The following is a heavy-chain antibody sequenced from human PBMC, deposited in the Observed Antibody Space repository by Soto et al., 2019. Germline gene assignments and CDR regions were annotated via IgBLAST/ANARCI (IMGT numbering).Heavy chain of an antibody. CDR3: ARRLTYYYDSSGYTYYFDY. CDR2: IYYSGST. J-gene: IGHJ4*02. D-gene: IGHD3-22*01. V-gene: IGHV4-59*12. CDR1: GGSISSYY. Sequence: SETLSLTCTVSGGSISSYYWSWIRQPPGKGLEWIGYIYYSGSTNCNPSLKSRVTISVDTSKNQFSLKLSSVTAADAAVYYCARRLTYYYDSSGYTYYFDYWGQGTLVTVSS.